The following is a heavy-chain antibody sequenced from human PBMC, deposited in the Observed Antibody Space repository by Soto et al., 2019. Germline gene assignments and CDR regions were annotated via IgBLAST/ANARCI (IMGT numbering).Heavy chain of an antibody. CDR2: ISYDGSNK. CDR3: ALSPVTLAVTTTYFDY. V-gene: IGHV3-30*03. CDR1: GFTFSSYG. J-gene: IGHJ4*02. Sequence: GGSLRLSCAASGFTFSSYGMHWVRQAPGKGLEWVAVISYDGSNKYYADSVKGRFTISRDNSKNTLYLQMNSLRAEDTAVYYCALSPVTLAVTTTYFDYWGQGTLVTVPQ. D-gene: IGHD4-17*01.